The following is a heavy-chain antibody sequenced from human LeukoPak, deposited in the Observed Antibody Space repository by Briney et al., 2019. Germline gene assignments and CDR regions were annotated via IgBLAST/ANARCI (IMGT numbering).Heavy chain of an antibody. CDR3: ASLRRDGYNA. J-gene: IGHJ5*02. Sequence: GGSLTLSCAASWFTVSSNYMSWVRHAAGKWLEWVSVIYMVVSTYYPDSVKGRFTISRDNSNNTMYLQMTSLGAEDTAVYYCASLRRDGYNAWGQGTLVTVSS. CDR2: IYMVVST. CDR1: WFTVSSNY. D-gene: IGHD5-24*01. V-gene: IGHV3-53*01.